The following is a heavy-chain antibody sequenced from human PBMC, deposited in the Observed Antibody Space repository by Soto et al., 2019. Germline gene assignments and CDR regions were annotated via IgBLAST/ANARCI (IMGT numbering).Heavy chain of an antibody. D-gene: IGHD3-3*01. V-gene: IGHV1-2*02. CDR2: INPATGAA. CDR3: ARGGGVGVAGSAAFDM. CDR1: GYPVTAYY. Sequence: QLHLVQSGAVVKKPGASVTVSCSASGYPVTAYYMHWVRQAPGRGLEWMGGINPATGAAKYTQTSPGRVTMALVTPTSTVFLELSGLTSEDTAVFYCARGGGVGVAGSAAFDMWGQGTLVTVSS. J-gene: IGHJ3*02.